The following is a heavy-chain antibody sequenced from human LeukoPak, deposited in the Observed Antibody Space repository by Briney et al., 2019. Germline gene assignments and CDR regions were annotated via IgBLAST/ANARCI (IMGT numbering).Heavy chain of an antibody. Sequence: GGSLRLSCAASGFTFTSSWMCWVRQAPGKGLEWVSYISSSGSTIYYADSVKGRFTVSRDSAKNSLYLQMNSLRAEDTAVYYCARDYYGSGTYNYYYYYMDVWGKGATVTVSS. J-gene: IGHJ6*03. D-gene: IGHD3-10*01. CDR3: ARDYYGSGTYNYYYYYMDV. CDR2: ISSSGSTI. V-gene: IGHV3-48*03. CDR1: GFTFTSSW.